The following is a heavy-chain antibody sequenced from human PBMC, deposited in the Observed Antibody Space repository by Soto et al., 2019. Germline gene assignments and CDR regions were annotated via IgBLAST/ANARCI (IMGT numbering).Heavy chain of an antibody. CDR1: GYTFTSYG. D-gene: IGHD1-7*01. CDR3: ASVGGCRNYALDY. V-gene: IGHV1-18*04. Sequence: HVQLVQSGAEVKKPGASVKVSCKTSGYTFTSYGISWVRPAPGQGLEWMGWISAYNGNTNYAQKLQGRVTMTTDTTTIKAYMVLRSLRSGERAVYSCASVGGCRNYALDYWVQGTLVSVSS. J-gene: IGHJ4*01. CDR2: ISAYNGNT.